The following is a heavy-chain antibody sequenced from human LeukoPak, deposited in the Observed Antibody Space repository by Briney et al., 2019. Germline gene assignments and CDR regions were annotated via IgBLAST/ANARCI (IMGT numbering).Heavy chain of an antibody. V-gene: IGHV3-33*06. D-gene: IGHD4-17*01. Sequence: GGSLRLSCAASGFTFSSYGMHWVRQAPGKGLEWVAVIWYDGSNKYYADSVKGRFTISRDNSKNTLYLQMNSLRAEDTAVYYCAKGGVYGDYYFDYWGQGTLVTVSS. CDR2: IWYDGSNK. CDR1: GFTFSSYG. CDR3: AKGGVYGDYYFDY. J-gene: IGHJ4*02.